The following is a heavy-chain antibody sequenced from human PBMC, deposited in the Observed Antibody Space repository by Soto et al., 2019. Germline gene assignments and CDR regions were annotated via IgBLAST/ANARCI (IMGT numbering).Heavy chain of an antibody. CDR2: INAGNGNT. J-gene: IGHJ6*04. Sequence: ASVKVSCKASGYTFTSYAMHWVRQAPGQRLEWMGWINAGNGNTKYSQKFQGRVTITRDTSASTAYMELSSLRSEDTAVYYCAVGYCSSTSCLLNGMDVWGKGTTVTVSS. CDR3: AVGYCSSTSCLLNGMDV. D-gene: IGHD2-2*01. CDR1: GYTFTSYA. V-gene: IGHV1-3*01.